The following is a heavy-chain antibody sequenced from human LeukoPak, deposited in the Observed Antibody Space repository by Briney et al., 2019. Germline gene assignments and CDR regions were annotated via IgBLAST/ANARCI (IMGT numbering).Heavy chain of an antibody. Sequence: ASVKVSCKASGYTFTNYGISWVRQAPGQGLEWLGCVSTYNGNTKYLQKLQGRVTMTTDTSTGTAYMELRSLRSDDTAVYYCARDWGWNEILTDYWIQAFGGMDVWAKGPRSPSP. V-gene: IGHV1-18*01. D-gene: IGHD3-9*01. CDR3: ARDWGWNEILTDYWIQAFGGMDV. CDR2: VSTYNGNT. CDR1: GYTFTNYG. J-gene: IGHJ6*02.